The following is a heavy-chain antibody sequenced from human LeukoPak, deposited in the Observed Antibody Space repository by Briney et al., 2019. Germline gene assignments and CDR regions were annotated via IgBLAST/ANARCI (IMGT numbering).Heavy chain of an antibody. Sequence: ASVKVSCKVSGYTLTELSMHWVRQAPGKGLEWRGGFDPEDGETIYAQKFQGRVTMTEDTSTDTAYMELSSLRSEDTAVYYCATGGSRDTAMASGYWGREPWSPSPQ. CDR3: ATGGSRDTAMASGY. CDR1: GYTLTELS. J-gene: IGHJ4*02. D-gene: IGHD5-18*01. V-gene: IGHV1-24*01. CDR2: FDPEDGET.